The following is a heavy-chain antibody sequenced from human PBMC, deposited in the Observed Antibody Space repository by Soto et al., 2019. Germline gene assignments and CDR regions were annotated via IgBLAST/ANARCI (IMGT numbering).Heavy chain of an antibody. CDR3: VRPYYSSSWFPFDR. Sequence: VGSLRLSCTGSGFDFGDYYMSWIRQAPGKGLEWVSYIDSGDGTTYYTDSVKGRFTISRDNAKKTVYLQMSSLRVEDTALYYCVRPYYSSSWFPFDRCGHGTLVTVSS. CDR1: GFDFGDYY. CDR2: IDSGDGTT. J-gene: IGHJ4*01. D-gene: IGHD6-13*01. V-gene: IGHV3-11*01.